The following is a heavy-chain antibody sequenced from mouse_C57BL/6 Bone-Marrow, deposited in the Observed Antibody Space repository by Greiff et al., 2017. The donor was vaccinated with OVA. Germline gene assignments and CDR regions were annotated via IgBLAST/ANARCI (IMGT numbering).Heavy chain of an antibody. CDR1: GYTFTSYW. CDR3: AMNYGNSRFAY. V-gene: IGHV1-74*01. CDR2: IHPSDSDT. D-gene: IGHD2-1*01. Sequence: QVQLQQPGAELVKPGASVKVSCKASGYTFTSYWMHWVKQRPGQGLEWIGRIHPSDSDTNYNQKFKGKATLTVAKSSSTAYMQLSSLTSEDSAVYYCAMNYGNSRFAYWGQGTLVTVSA. J-gene: IGHJ3*01.